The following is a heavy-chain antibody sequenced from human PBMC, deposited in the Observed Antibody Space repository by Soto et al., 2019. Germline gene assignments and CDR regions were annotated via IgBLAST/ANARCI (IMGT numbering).Heavy chain of an antibody. CDR3: ARGEGFSSSWYGDYYYDVIDF. J-gene: IGHJ6*02. CDR1: GGSISSYY. D-gene: IGHD6-13*01. Sequence: SETLSLTCTVSGGSISSYYWSWIRQPPGKGLEWIGYIYYSGSTNYNPSLKSRVTISVDTSKNQFSLKLSSVTAADTAVYYCARGEGFSSSWYGDYYYDVIDFWGQGTTVIVS. CDR2: IYYSGST. V-gene: IGHV4-59*01.